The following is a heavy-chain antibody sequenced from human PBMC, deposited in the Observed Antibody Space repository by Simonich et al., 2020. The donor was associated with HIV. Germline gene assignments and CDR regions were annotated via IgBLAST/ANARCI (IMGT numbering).Heavy chain of an antibody. J-gene: IGHJ3*02. V-gene: IGHV4-34*01. CDR1: GGSFSGYY. D-gene: IGHD2-15*01. CDR3: ARIPRLTTLRNAFDI. CDR2: INHSGRT. Sequence: QVQLQQWGAGLLKPSETLSLTCAVYGGSFSGYYWSWIRQPPGKGLEWIGEINHSGRTNYNPSLKSRVTISVDTSKNHFSLKMNSVTAADTAVYYCARIPRLTTLRNAFDIWGQGTMVTVSS.